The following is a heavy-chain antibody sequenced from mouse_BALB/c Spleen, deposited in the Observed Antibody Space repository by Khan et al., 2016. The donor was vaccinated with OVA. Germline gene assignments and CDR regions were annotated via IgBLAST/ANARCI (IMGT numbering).Heavy chain of an antibody. CDR2: INTYTGEP. V-gene: IGHV9-3-1*01. CDR1: GYTFTNYG. Sequence: QIQLVQSGPELKKPGETVKISCKASGYTFTNYGMNWVKQAPGKGLKWMGWINTYTGEPTYADDFKGRFAFSLDTSASTAYLQLTNLKNEDSATYFCARPPYLSDFMVYWGQGTSVTVSS. CDR3: ARPPYLSDFMVY. J-gene: IGHJ4*01.